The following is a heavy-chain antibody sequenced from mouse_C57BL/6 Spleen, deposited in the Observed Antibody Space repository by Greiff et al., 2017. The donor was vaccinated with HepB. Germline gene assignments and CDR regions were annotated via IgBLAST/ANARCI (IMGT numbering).Heavy chain of an antibody. D-gene: IGHD1-1*01. CDR2: INPNYGTT. V-gene: IGHV1-39*01. CDR1: GYSFTDYN. J-gene: IGHJ1*03. Sequence: EVQGVESGPELVKPGASVKISCKASGYSFTDYNMNWVKQSNGKSLEWIGVINPNYGTTSYNQKFKGKATLTVDQSSSTAYMQLNSLTSEDSAVYYCARRRSYYGSSYGYFDVWGTGTTVTVSS. CDR3: ARRRSYYGSSYGYFDV.